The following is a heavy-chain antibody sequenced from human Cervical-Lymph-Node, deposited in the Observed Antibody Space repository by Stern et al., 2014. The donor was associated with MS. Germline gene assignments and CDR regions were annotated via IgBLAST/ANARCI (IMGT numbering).Heavy chain of an antibody. V-gene: IGHV1-69*01. J-gene: IGHJ4*02. D-gene: IGHD2-21*01. CDR3: ARGDSEAPIYYFDY. CDR1: GGTFNTFA. Sequence: VQLVESGAEVKKPGSSVKVSCQTSGGTFNTFAIGWVRQAPGQGLEWIGGITPVFDATNYAQKFQGRLTITADESTRTVYMELSSLRFDDTAMYYCARGDSEAPIYYFDYWGQGTLVTVSS. CDR2: ITPVFDAT.